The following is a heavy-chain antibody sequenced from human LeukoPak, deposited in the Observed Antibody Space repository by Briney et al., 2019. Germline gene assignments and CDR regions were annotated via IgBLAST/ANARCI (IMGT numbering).Heavy chain of an antibody. Sequence: PGGSLRLSCAASGFTFSSYAMTWVRQAPGKGLEWVSVISVSGDGTYYADSVKGRSTISRDNSKNILYLQMNRLSVEDTAVYSCEKGGSTSWGASYFFDYWGQGTQVTVSS. J-gene: IGHJ4*02. CDR1: GFTFSSYA. CDR2: ISVSGDGT. V-gene: IGHV3-23*01. CDR3: EKGGSTSWGASYFFDY. D-gene: IGHD2-2*01.